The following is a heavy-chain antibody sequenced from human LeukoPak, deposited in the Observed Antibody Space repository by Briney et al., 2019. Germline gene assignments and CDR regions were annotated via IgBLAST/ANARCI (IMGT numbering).Heavy chain of an antibody. CDR3: AKGYSGYEASDY. V-gene: IGHV3-20*04. D-gene: IGHD5-12*01. J-gene: IGHJ4*02. Sequence: PGGSLRLSCAASGFTFDDYGMSWVRQAPGKGLEWVSGINWNGGSTGYADSVKGRFTISRDNAKNSLYLQMNSLRAEDTAVYYCAKGYSGYEASDYWGQGTLVTVSS. CDR2: INWNGGST. CDR1: GFTFDDYG.